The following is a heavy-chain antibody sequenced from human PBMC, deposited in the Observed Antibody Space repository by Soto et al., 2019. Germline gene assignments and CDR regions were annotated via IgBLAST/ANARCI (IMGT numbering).Heavy chain of an antibody. Sequence: QLQLQESGPGLVKPSETLSLTCTVSGGSISSSSYYWGWIRQPPGKGLEWIGSIYYSGSTYYNPSLKSPVTISVDTSKNQFSLKLSSVTAADTAVYYCASHVGPRYYDSSGYYRDAFDIWGQGTMVTVSS. V-gene: IGHV4-39*01. CDR1: GGSISSSSYY. D-gene: IGHD3-22*01. J-gene: IGHJ3*02. CDR2: IYYSGST. CDR3: ASHVGPRYYDSSGYYRDAFDI.